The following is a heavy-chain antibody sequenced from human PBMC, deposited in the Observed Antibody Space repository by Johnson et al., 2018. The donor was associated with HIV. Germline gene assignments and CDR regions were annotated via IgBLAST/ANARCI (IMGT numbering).Heavy chain of an antibody. J-gene: IGHJ3*02. CDR2: IYSGGNT. Sequence: VQLVKSGGGLIQPGGSLRLSCAASGLSVSYGYMTWVRQAPGKGLEWVSVIYSGGNTYYTDSVKGRFTISRDNAKNALYLQMNSLRVEDTAIYYCARGWGGQQPIWGQGTMVTVSS. V-gene: IGHV3-53*01. CDR3: ARGWGGQQPI. CDR1: GLSVSYGY. D-gene: IGHD3-16*01.